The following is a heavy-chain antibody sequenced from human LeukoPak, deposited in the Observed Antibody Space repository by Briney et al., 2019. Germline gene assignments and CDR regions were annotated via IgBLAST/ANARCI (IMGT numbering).Heavy chain of an antibody. CDR3: ARDPHPRWEGAFDI. V-gene: IGHV4-31*03. Sequence: SETLSLTCTVSGGSISSGGYYWSWIRQHPGKGLEWIGYIYYSGSTYYNPSLKGRVTISVDTSKNQFSLKLSSVTAADTAVYYCARDPHPRWEGAFDIWGQGTMVTVSS. CDR1: GGSISSGGYY. D-gene: IGHD1-26*01. J-gene: IGHJ3*02. CDR2: IYYSGST.